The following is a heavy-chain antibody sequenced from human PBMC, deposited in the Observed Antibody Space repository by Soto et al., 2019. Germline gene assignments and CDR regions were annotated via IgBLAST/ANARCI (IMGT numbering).Heavy chain of an antibody. V-gene: IGHV4-34*01. Sequence: SETLSLTCAVYGGSFSGYYWSWIRQPPGKGLEWIGEINHSGSTNYNPSLKSRVTISVDTSKNQFSLKLSSVTAADTAVYYCARVARDTRHCSGGSCYPGYYYYYMDVWGKGTTVTVSS. CDR2: INHSGST. CDR1: GGSFSGYY. D-gene: IGHD2-15*01. J-gene: IGHJ6*03. CDR3: ARVARDTRHCSGGSCYPGYYYYYMDV.